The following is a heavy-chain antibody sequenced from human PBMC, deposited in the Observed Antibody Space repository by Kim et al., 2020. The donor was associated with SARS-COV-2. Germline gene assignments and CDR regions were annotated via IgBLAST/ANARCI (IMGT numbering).Heavy chain of an antibody. CDR3: ARDPRLGGGFDDYLSYY. J-gene: IGHJ6*03. D-gene: IGHD5-12*01. CDR2: ISATGRAA. Sequence: GGSLRLSCAGSGFSLSDFYINWIRRAPGKGLEWVSYISATGRAAYYADSVKGRFTITRDNANSSVHLQMNSLRAEDTAVYFCARDPRLGGGFDDYLSYY. CDR1: GFSLSDFY. V-gene: IGHV3-11*01.